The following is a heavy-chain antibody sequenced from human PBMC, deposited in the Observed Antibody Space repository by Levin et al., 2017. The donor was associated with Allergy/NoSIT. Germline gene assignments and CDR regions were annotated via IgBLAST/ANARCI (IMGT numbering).Heavy chain of an antibody. CDR1: GFIFSSYN. CDR2: ISSSSNYI. J-gene: IGHJ3*02. D-gene: IGHD7-27*01. V-gene: IGHV3-21*01. Sequence: PGGSLRLSCAASGFIFSSYNMNWVRQAPGKGLEWVSSISSSSNYIHYADSVKGRFTISRDNAKDSLYLHLNSLRAEDTAVYYCASGGWGSTFDIWGQGTMVTVSS. CDR3: ASGGWGSTFDI.